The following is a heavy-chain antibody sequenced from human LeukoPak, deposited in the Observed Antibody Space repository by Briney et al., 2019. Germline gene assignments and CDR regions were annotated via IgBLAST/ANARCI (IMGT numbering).Heavy chain of an antibody. Sequence: GGSLRLSCAASGFTFSSYAMHWVRQAPGKGLEWVAVISYDGSNKYYADSVKGRFTISRDNSKNTLYLQMNSLRAEDTAVYYCARVKRGMDVWGQGTTVTVSS. J-gene: IGHJ6*02. V-gene: IGHV3-30-3*01. CDR3: ARVKRGMDV. CDR1: GFTFSSYA. CDR2: ISYDGSNK.